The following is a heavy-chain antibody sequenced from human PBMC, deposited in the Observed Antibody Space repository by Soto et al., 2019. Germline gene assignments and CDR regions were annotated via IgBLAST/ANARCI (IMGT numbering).Heavy chain of an antibody. CDR3: ARRPFDGSYFAAEFDY. CDR1: GYSFTSYW. J-gene: IGHJ4*02. V-gene: IGHV5-10-1*01. CDR2: IDPSDSYT. Sequence: GESLKISCKGSGYSFTSYWISWVRQMPGKGLEWMGRIDPSDSYTNYSPSFQGHVTISADKSISTAYLQWSSLKASDTAMYYCARRPFDGSYFAAEFDYWGQGTLVTVSS. D-gene: IGHD1-26*01.